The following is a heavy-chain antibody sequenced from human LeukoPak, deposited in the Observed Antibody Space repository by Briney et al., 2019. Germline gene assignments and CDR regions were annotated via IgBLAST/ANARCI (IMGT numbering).Heavy chain of an antibody. CDR3: ARGMNTATKRGRASY. V-gene: IGHV4-39*07. CDR2: LYYSGNS. CDR1: GGSISRSSSY. Sequence: SETLSLTCTVSGGSISRSSSYWGWIRQPPGKGLEWIGSLYYSGNSYYNPSLKSRVTISVDTSKNQFSLKLSSVTAADTAVYYCARGMNTATKRGRASYWGQGTLVTVSS. J-gene: IGHJ4*02. D-gene: IGHD4-17*01.